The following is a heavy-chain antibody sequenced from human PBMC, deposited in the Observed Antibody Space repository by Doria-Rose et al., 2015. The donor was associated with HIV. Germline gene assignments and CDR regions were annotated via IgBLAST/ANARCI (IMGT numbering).Heavy chain of an antibody. Sequence: SFRDHVMHWVRQAPGQGLQRVALISHDGTKKTYTESLKGRFAISRDNSKNTFYLEINSLRTDDTAVYYCAIFYYSDDGGVYWGQGTLVTVSS. V-gene: IGHV3-30*09. CDR2: ISHDGTKK. CDR3: AIFYYSDDGGVY. CDR1: SFRDHV. J-gene: IGHJ4*02. D-gene: IGHD1-26*01.